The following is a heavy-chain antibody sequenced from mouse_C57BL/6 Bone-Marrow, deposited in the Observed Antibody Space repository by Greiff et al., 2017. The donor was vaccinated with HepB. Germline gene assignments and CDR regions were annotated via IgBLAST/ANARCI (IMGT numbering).Heavy chain of an antibody. V-gene: IGHV6-3*01. D-gene: IGHD1-1*01. CDR2: IRLKSDNNAT. J-gene: IGHJ2*01. CDR3: TDPVVAG. Sequence: DVKLVESGGGLVQPGGSMKLSCVASGFTFSNYWMNWVRQSPEKGLEWVAQIRLKSDNNATHYAESVKGRFTISRDDSKSRVYLQMNNLRAADTGIYYCTDPVVAGWGQGTTLTVSS. CDR1: GFTFSNYW.